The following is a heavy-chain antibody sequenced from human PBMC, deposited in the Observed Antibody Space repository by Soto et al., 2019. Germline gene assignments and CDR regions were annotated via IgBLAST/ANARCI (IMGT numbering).Heavy chain of an antibody. CDR1: GGSISSSSYY. V-gene: IGHV4-39*01. D-gene: IGHD6-19*01. CDR2: IYYSGST. Sequence: QLQLQESGPGLVKPSETLSLTCTVSGGSISSSSYYWGWIRQPLGKGLEWIGSIYYSGSTYYNPSLKSRVTISVDTSKNQFSLKLSSVTAADTAVYYCARPTSGIIAVAGTGGGNWFDPWGQGTLVTVSS. CDR3: ARPTSGIIAVAGTGGGNWFDP. J-gene: IGHJ5*02.